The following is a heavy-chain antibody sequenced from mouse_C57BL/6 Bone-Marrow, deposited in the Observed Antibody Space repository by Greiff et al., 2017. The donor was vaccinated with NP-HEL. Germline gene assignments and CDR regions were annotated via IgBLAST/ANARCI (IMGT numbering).Heavy chain of an antibody. J-gene: IGHJ3*01. Sequence: EVKLVESGGDLVKPGGSLKLSCAASGFTFSSYGMSWVRQTPDKRLEWVATISSGGSYTYYPDSVKGRFTISRDNAKNTLYLQMSSLKSEDTAMNYCARQGVSAWFAYWGQGTLVTVSA. CDR3: ARQGVSAWFAY. CDR1: GFTFSSYG. V-gene: IGHV5-6*01. CDR2: ISSGGSYT.